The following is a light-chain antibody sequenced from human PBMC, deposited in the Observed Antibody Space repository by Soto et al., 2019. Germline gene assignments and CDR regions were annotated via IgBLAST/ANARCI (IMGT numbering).Light chain of an antibody. CDR1: QDISKW. V-gene: IGKV1D-12*01. CDR2: TAS. CDR3: QEAYSFPVT. Sequence: DIQMTQSPSSVSSSVGDRVTITCRASQDISKWIAWYQQKPGRAPKLLIHTASTIQREVPSRFRVSGSGTDFTLTISSLQPEDFETYYCQEAYSFPVTFGLGTRLEIK. J-gene: IGKJ5*01.